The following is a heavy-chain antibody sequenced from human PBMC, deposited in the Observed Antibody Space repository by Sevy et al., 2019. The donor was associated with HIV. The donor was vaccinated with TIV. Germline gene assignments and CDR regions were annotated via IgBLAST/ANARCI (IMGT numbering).Heavy chain of an antibody. V-gene: IGHV3-7*01. J-gene: IGHJ6*02. D-gene: IGHD1-26*01. CDR1: EFTFSSYW. CDR2: IKQDGSEK. CDR3: ARSGGSYDYGMDV. Sequence: GGSLRLSCAASEFTFSSYWMSWVRQAPGKGLEWVVNIKQDGSEKYYVDSVKGRFTISRDNAKNSLYLQMNSLRAEDTAVCYCARSGGSYDYGMDVWGQGTTVTVSS.